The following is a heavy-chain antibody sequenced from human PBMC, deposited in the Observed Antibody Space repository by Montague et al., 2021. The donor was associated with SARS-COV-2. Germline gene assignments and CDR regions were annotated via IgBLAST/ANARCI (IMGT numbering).Heavy chain of an antibody. Sequence: SETLSLTCAVYGGSFSGYYWSWIRQPPGKGLEWIGEINHSGSTKYNPSLKSRVTISVDTSKNQFSLKLNSVTAADTAVYYCAGGTKRVSTFDYDIRGSARDGWGQGTLVTVSS. J-gene: IGHJ4*02. CDR2: INHSGST. D-gene: IGHD3-16*01. CDR3: AGGTKRVSTFDYDIRGSARDG. V-gene: IGHV4-34*01. CDR1: GGSFSGYY.